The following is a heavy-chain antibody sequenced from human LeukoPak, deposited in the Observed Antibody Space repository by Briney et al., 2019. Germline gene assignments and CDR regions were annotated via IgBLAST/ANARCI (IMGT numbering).Heavy chain of an antibody. CDR2: ISWNSGSI. CDR3: AKETPDSSTSSYYYYYMDV. CDR1: GFTFDDYA. Sequence: SLRLSCAASGFTFDDYAMHWVRQAPGKGLEWVSGISWNSGSIGYADSVKGRFTSSRDNAKNSLYLQMNSLRAEDTALYYCAKETPDSSTSSYYYYYMDVWGKGTTVTVSS. J-gene: IGHJ6*03. V-gene: IGHV3-9*01. D-gene: IGHD2-2*01.